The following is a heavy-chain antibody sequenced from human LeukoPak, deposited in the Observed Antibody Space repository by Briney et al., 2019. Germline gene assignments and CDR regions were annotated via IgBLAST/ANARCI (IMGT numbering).Heavy chain of an antibody. D-gene: IGHD3-9*01. CDR3: ARDETYYDILTGYYALEYFQH. J-gene: IGHJ1*01. CDR1: GFTFSSYW. CDR2: IKQDGSEK. Sequence: GGSLRLSCAASGFTFSSYWMSWVRQAPGKGLEWVANIKQDGSEKYYVDSVKGRFTISRDNAKNSLYLRMNSLRAEDTAVYYCARDETYYDILTGYYALEYFQHWGQGTLVTVSS. V-gene: IGHV3-7*03.